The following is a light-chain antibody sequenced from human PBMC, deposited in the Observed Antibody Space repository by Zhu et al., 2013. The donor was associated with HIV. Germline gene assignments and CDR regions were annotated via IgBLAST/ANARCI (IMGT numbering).Light chain of an antibody. CDR1: QSISYW. CDR3: QQYNDFSPWT. CDR2: DAS. Sequence: DIQMTQSPSTLYASVGDRVTITCRASQSISYWLAWYQQKPGKAPKLLIYDASSLDSGVPSRFSGSRSGTDFTLTISSLQPDDFATYYCQQYNDFSPWTFGQGTKVEVK. V-gene: IGKV1-5*01. J-gene: IGKJ1*01.